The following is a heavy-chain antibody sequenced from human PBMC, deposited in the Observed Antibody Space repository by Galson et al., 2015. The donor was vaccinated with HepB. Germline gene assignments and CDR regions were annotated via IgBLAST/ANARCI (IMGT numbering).Heavy chain of an antibody. Sequence: SETLSLTCAVYGGSFSGYYWSWIRQPPGKGLEWIGEINHSGSTNYNPSLKSRVTISVDTSKNQFSLKLSSVTAADTAVYYCARGAHYDFWSGSARNLDYWGQGTLVTVS. CDR1: GGSFSGYY. J-gene: IGHJ4*02. CDR3: ARGAHYDFWSGSARNLDY. D-gene: IGHD3-3*01. V-gene: IGHV4-34*01. CDR2: INHSGST.